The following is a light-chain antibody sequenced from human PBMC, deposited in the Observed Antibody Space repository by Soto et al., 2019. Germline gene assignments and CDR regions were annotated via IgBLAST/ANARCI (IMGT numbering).Light chain of an antibody. Sequence: QSALTQPASVSGAPGQSITISCTGTSSDVGGYNYVSWYQQHPGKAPKLMIYDVSNRPSGVSNRFSGSKSGNTASLTISGLQAEDEADYYGSSYTSSSTLVRVAFGGGTKLTVL. CDR3: SSYTSSSTLVRVA. CDR1: SSDVGGYNY. J-gene: IGLJ2*01. CDR2: DVS. V-gene: IGLV2-14*01.